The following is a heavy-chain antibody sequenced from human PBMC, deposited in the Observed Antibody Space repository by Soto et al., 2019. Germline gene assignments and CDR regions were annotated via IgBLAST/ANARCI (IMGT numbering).Heavy chain of an antibody. Sequence: QVQLQESGPGLVKPSETLSLTCTVSGGTISSWYWSWIRQPPGKGLEWIGYIYYSGSTNCNPSLKSRATISVDTSKNQFSLELSSVTAADTGVYYCAGRYGSAIDYWGQGTLVTVSS. D-gene: IGHD1-26*01. CDR3: AGRYGSAIDY. V-gene: IGHV4-59*08. CDR2: IYYSGST. CDR1: GGTISSWY. J-gene: IGHJ4*02.